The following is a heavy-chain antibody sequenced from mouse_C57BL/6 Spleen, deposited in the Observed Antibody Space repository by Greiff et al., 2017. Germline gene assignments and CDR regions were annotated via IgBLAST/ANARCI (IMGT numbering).Heavy chain of an antibody. V-gene: IGHV1-9*01. CDR1: GYTFTGYW. CDR2: ILPGSGST. CDR3: ARLGLRLLDY. D-gene: IGHD3-2*02. J-gene: IGHJ2*01. Sequence: VQLQQSGAELMKPGASVKLSCKATGYTFTGYWIEWVKQRPGHGLEWIGEILPGSGSTNYTEKFKGKATFTADTSSNTAYMQLSSLTTEDSAIYYGARLGLRLLDYWGQGTTLTVSS.